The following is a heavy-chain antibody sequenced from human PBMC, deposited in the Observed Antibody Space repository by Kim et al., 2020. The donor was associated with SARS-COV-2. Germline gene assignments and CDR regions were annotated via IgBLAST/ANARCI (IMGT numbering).Heavy chain of an antibody. J-gene: IGHJ6*02. D-gene: IGHD3-22*01. Sequence: GGSLRLSCAASGFTFSSYSMNWVRQAPGKGLEWVSSISSSSSYIYYADSVKGRFTISRDNAKNSLYLQMNSLRAEDTAVYYCARDEYDSSGYYLYYYYGMDVWGQGTTVTVSS. V-gene: IGHV3-21*01. CDR1: GFTFSSYS. CDR3: ARDEYDSSGYYLYYYYGMDV. CDR2: ISSSSSYI.